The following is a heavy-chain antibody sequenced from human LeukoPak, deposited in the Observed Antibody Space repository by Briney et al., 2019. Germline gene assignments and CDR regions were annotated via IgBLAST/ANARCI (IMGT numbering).Heavy chain of an antibody. J-gene: IGHJ4*02. CDR2: FYNRGSP. CDR3: ARQFDY. V-gene: IGHV4-39*01. CDR1: GGSITSGDYR. Sequence: ETLSLTCSVSGGSITSGDYRWGWNRQSPGKGMEWIGSFYNRGSPYYNPSLKSRVTISLDTSKNQFSLKLTSVTAADTAIYYCARQFDYWGPGTLVTVSS.